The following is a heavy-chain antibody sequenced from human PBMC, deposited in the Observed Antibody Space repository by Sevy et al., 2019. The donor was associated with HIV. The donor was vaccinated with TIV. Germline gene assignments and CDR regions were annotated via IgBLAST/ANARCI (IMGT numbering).Heavy chain of an antibody. J-gene: IGHJ4*02. CDR2: IIPIFGTA. D-gene: IGHD3-10*01. V-gene: IGHV1-69*05. Sequence: ASVKVSCKASGGTFSSYAISWVRQAPGQGLEWMGGIIPIFGTANYAQKFQGRVTITTDESTSTAYMELSSLRSEDTAVYYCARDSSGSGSFDYWGQGTLVTASS. CDR3: ARDSSGSGSFDY. CDR1: GGTFSSYA.